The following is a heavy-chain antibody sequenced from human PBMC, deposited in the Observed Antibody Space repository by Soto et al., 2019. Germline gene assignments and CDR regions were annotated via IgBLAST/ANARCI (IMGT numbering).Heavy chain of an antibody. CDR2: SSNSGSFT. V-gene: IGHV3-11*06. CDR1: GFTFSDHY. Sequence: SGGSLRLSCAASGFTFSDHYMSWIRQAPGKGLEWIGYSSNSGSFTRYADSVKGRFSISRDNAKNSLYLQMNSLRGDDTAIYYCVRSGDNYNLLDYWGQGTPVTVS. CDR3: VRSGDNYNLLDY. J-gene: IGHJ4*02. D-gene: IGHD1-1*01.